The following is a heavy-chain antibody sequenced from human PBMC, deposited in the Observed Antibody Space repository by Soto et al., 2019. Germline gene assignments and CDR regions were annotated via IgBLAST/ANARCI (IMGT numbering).Heavy chain of an antibody. CDR3: ARDSCISTSCYLGI. V-gene: IGHV1-18*01. D-gene: IGHD2-2*01. CDR1: GYTFTSYG. Sequence: QVQLVQSGAEVKKPGASVKVSCKASGYTFTSYGISWVRQAPGQGLEWMGWISAYNGNTNYAQTLQGRVTMTTDTSTSTTYMELRSMRSDDTAVYYCARDSCISTSCYLGIWGQGTLVTVSS. J-gene: IGHJ4*02. CDR2: ISAYNGNT.